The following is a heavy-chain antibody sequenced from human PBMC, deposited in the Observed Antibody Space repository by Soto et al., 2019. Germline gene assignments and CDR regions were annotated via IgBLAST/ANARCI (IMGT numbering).Heavy chain of an antibody. D-gene: IGHD3-10*01. CDR2: INPSGGST. CDR3: AREGITMVRGVTVFDY. J-gene: IGHJ4*02. Sequence: QVQLVQSGAEVKKPGASVKVSCKASGYTFTSYYMHWVRQAPGQGLEWMGIINPSGGSTSYAQKFQGRVTMTRDTSTSTVYMELSSLRSEDTAVYYCAREGITMVRGVTVFDYWGQGTLVTVSS. V-gene: IGHV1-46*01. CDR1: GYTFTSYY.